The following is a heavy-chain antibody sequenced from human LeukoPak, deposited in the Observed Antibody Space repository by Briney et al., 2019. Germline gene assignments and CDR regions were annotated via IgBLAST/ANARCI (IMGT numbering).Heavy chain of an antibody. CDR2: IKQDGSEK. Sequence: TGGSLRLSCAASGFTFSSYWMSWVRQAPGKGLEWVANIKQDGSEKYYVDSVKGRFTISRDNAKNSLYLQMNSLRAEDTAVYYCARPGGGYSYGFDAFDIWGQGTMVTVSS. D-gene: IGHD5-18*01. J-gene: IGHJ3*02. CDR3: ARPGGGYSYGFDAFDI. V-gene: IGHV3-7*01. CDR1: GFTFSSYW.